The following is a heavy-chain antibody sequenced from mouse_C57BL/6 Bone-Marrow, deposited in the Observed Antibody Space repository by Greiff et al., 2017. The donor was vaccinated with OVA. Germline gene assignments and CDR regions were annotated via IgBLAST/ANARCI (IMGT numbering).Heavy chain of an antibody. V-gene: IGHV1-78*01. CDR1: GYTFTDHT. J-gene: IGHJ2*01. CDR2: IYPRDGST. D-gene: IGHD1-1*01. CDR3: ARKGMLLLLFDY. Sequence: QVQLQQSDAELVKPGASVKISCKVSGYTFTDHTIYWMKQRPEQGLEWIGYIYPRDGSTKYNEKFKGQATLTADKSSSTAYMHLNRLTSEDSAVYLCARKGMLLLLFDYWGQGTTLTVSS.